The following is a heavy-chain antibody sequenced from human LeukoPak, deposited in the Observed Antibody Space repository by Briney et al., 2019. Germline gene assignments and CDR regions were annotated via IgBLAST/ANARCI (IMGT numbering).Heavy chain of an antibody. CDR2: IYTRGRT. D-gene: IGHD3-10*02. J-gene: IGHJ6*04. Sequence: SETLSLTCTVSGGSISSGSYYWRWLRQPAGKGLEWLGHIYTRGRTNYNPSLKSRVTISADTSKNQFSLKLSSVTAADTAVYYCAELGITMIGGVWGKGTTVTISS. V-gene: IGHV4-61*09. CDR1: GGSISSGSYY. CDR3: AELGITMIGGV.